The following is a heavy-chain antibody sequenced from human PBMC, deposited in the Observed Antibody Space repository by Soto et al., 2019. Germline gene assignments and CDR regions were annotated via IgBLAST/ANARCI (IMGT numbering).Heavy chain of an antibody. D-gene: IGHD3-16*01. CDR1: GLSLTSNRMG. Sequence: QITLKESGPTLVKPTQTLPLTCTFSGLSLTSNRMGVAWIRQPPGEALEWLAIIYWEGDKYYTPALKSRLTITRDTSKNQVVLTMTNMDPVDTATYYCAYRRAPENGGWFDPWGQGTLVTVSS. CDR3: AYRRAPENGGWFDP. CDR2: IYWEGDK. J-gene: IGHJ5*02. V-gene: IGHV2-5*02.